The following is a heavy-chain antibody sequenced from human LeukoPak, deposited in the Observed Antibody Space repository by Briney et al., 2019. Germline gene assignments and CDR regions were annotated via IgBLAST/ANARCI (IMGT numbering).Heavy chain of an antibody. V-gene: IGHV4-34*01. J-gene: IGHJ4*02. D-gene: IGHD3-16*02. CDR2: INHSGST. Sequence: SETLSLTCAVYGGSFSGYYWSWIRQPPGKGLEWIGEINHSGSTNYNPSLKSRVTISVDMSKNQFSLKLSSVTAADTAVYYCASCDRGLFDYWGQGTLVTVSS. CDR3: ASCDRGLFDY. CDR1: GGSFSGYY.